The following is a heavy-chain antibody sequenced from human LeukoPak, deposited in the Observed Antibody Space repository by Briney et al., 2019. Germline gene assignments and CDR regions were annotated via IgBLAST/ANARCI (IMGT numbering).Heavy chain of an antibody. D-gene: IGHD5-12*01. CDR2: ISAYNGNT. Sequence: ASAKVSCKASGYTFTSYGITWVRQAPGQGLEWIGWISAYNGNTNYAQKLQGRVTMTTDTSTSTAYMELRSLRSDDTAVYYCARRTRGYPDYWGQGTLVTVSS. J-gene: IGHJ4*02. V-gene: IGHV1-18*01. CDR3: ARRTRGYPDY. CDR1: GYTFTSYG.